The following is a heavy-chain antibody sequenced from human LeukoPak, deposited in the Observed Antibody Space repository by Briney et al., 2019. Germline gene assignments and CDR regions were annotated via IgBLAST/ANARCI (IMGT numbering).Heavy chain of an antibody. CDR3: TRSGDGDFDY. V-gene: IGHV3-74*01. D-gene: IGHD1-26*01. Sequence: PGGSLRLSCAASAFIFSAYWMHWVRQGPGKGLVWVSHIIGDGSSTNYADSVKSRFTISRDNAKNTLYLQLNSLRAEDSGVYYCTRSGDGDFDYWGQGTLVTVSS. CDR1: AFIFSAYW. J-gene: IGHJ4*02. CDR2: IIGDGSST.